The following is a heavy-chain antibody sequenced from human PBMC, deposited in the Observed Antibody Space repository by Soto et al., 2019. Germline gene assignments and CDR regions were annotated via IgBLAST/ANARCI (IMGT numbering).Heavy chain of an antibody. J-gene: IGHJ4*02. CDR1: GGSISSGGYY. V-gene: IGHV4-31*03. CDR2: IYYSGST. Sequence: SETLSLTCTVSGGSISSGGYYWSWIRQHPGKGLEWIGYIYYSGSTYYNPSLKSRVTISVDTSKNQFSLKLSSVTAADTAVYYCATVDTAMVTMGTFDYWGQGTLVTVSS. D-gene: IGHD5-18*01. CDR3: ATVDTAMVTMGTFDY.